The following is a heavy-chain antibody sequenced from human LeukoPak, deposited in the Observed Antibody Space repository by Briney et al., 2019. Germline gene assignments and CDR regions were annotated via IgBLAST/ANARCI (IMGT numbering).Heavy chain of an antibody. CDR1: GYTFTNYG. CDR2: ISAYNSYT. J-gene: IGHJ4*02. CDR3: ARSPRYCSGGSCYSEGSSPAHFDY. D-gene: IGHD2-15*01. Sequence: ASVKVSCKASGYTFTNYGFSWVRQAPGQGLEWMGWISAYNSYTDYAQKLQFRVTMTTDTSTSTAYMELRSLRSDDTAVYYCARSPRYCSGGSCYSEGSSPAHFDYWGQGTLVTVSS. V-gene: IGHV1-18*01.